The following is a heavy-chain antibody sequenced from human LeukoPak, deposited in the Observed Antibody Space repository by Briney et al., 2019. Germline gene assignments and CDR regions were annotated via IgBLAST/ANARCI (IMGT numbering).Heavy chain of an antibody. CDR2: IKEDGSEK. D-gene: IGHD1-1*01. CDR1: GFTFSTFC. CDR3: ARGGTFVSDY. J-gene: IGHJ4*02. Sequence: GGSLRLSCAASGFTFSTFCMSWVRQAPGKGLEWVANIKEDGSEKYYVDSMEGRFAVSRDNAKNSLYLQMDSLRAEDTAVYYCARGGTFVSDYWGQGTLVTVSS. V-gene: IGHV3-7*01.